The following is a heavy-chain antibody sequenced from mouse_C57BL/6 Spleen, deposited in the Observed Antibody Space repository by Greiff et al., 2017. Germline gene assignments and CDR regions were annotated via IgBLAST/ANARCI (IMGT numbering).Heavy chain of an antibody. V-gene: IGHV5-4*01. CDR1: GFTFSSYA. CDR3: ERDYYGSSGRNYFDY. CDR2: LSDGGSYT. D-gene: IGHD1-1*01. Sequence: EVKLMESGGGLVKPGGSLKLSCAASGFTFSSYAMSWVRQTPEKRLEWVATLSDGGSYTYYPDNVKGRFTISRDNAKNNLYLQMSHLKSEDTAMYYCERDYYGSSGRNYFDYWGQGTTLTVSS. J-gene: IGHJ2*01.